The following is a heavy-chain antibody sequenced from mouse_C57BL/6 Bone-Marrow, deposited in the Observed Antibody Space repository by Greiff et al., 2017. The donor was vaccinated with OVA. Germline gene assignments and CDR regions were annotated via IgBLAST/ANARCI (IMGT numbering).Heavy chain of an antibody. J-gene: IGHJ1*03. D-gene: IGHD2-5*01. CDR3: AKLPPYSNYWYFDV. V-gene: IGHV1-81*01. CDR1: GYTFTSYG. Sequence: VKLMESGAELARPGASVKLSCKASGYTFTSYGISWVKQRTGQGLEWIGEIYPRSGNTYYNEKFKGKATLTADRSSSTAYMELRSLTSEDSAVYFCAKLPPYSNYWYFDVWGTGTTVTVSS. CDR2: IYPRSGNT.